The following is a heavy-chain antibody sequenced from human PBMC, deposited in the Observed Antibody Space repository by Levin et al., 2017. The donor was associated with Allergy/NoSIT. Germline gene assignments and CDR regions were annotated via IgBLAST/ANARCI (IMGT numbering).Heavy chain of an antibody. CDR1: GGSISSGDYY. Sequence: SETLSLTCTVSGGSISSGDYYWSWIRQPPGKGLEWIGYIYYSGSTYYNPSLKSRVTISVDTSKNQFSLKLSSVTAADTAVYYCARVGGTTTSSAFDIWGQGTMVTVSS. J-gene: IGHJ3*02. CDR2: IYYSGST. V-gene: IGHV4-30-4*01. D-gene: IGHD6-13*01. CDR3: ARVGGTTTSSAFDI.